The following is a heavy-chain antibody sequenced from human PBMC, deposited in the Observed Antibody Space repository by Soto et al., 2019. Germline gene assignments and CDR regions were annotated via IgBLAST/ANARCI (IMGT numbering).Heavy chain of an antibody. D-gene: IGHD1-20*01. CDR1: GYTFTSYG. J-gene: IGHJ5*02. Sequence: ASVKVSCKASGYTFTSYGISWVRQAPGQGLKRMGWISAYNGITNYAQKLQGRVTMSTDTSSSTAYMVLRSLRSDDTSVYYCARAPSDNWSYNWFDPWGQGTLVTVSS. CDR2: ISAYNGIT. V-gene: IGHV1-18*01. CDR3: ARAPSDNWSYNWFDP.